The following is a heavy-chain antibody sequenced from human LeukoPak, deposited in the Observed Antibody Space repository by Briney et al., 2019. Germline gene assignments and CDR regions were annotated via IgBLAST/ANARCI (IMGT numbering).Heavy chain of an antibody. D-gene: IGHD6-13*01. CDR2: IKPDGSEK. CDR3: ARLRVAAAGTNWFDP. V-gene: IGHV3-7*01. Sequence: GGSLRLSCAASHFTFTTYWMSWVRQAPGKGLEWVANIKPDGSEKYYVDSVKGRFTISRDNAKNSLYLQMNSLRAEDTAVYYCARLRVAAAGTNWFDPWGQGTLVTVSS. CDR1: HFTFTTYW. J-gene: IGHJ5*02.